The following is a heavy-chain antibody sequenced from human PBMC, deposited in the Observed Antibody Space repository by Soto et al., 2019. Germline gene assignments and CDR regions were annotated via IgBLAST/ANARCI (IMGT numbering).Heavy chain of an antibody. J-gene: IGHJ4*02. CDR3: ARDYGGLGVLGY. CDR1: GGAISSGDYY. CDR2: IYYSGST. D-gene: IGHD4-17*01. Sequence: SETLSLTCTVSGGAISSGDYYWSWIRQPPGKGLEWIGYIYYSGSTYYNPSLKSRVTISVDTSKNQFSLRLSSVTAEDTAVYYCARDYGGLGVLGYWGQGTLVTVSS. V-gene: IGHV4-30-4*01.